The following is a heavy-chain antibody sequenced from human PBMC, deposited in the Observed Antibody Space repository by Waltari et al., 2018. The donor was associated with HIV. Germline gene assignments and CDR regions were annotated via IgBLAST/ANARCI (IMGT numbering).Heavy chain of an antibody. CDR2: NNTNSGGT. V-gene: IGHV1-2*02. D-gene: IGHD3-22*01. J-gene: IGHJ4*02. CDR1: GYTFTDYY. CDR3: ARDLMIVVAYFDY. Sequence: QVQLVQSGAEVKKPGASVKVSCKASGYTFTDYYRHWVRQDPGQGLGGMGRNNTNSGGTNYAQRVQGRVTMTRDTAISTAYMELSRLRSDDTAVYYCARDLMIVVAYFDYWGQGTLVTVSS.